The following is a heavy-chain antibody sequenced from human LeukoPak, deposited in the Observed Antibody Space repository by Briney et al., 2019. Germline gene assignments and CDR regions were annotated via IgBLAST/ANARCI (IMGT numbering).Heavy chain of an antibody. J-gene: IGHJ4*02. CDR1: GFTFSSYG. V-gene: IGHV3-30*03. D-gene: IGHD6-19*01. Sequence: GGSLRLSCAASGFTFSSYGMRWVRQAPGKGLEWVSAISGDGGSTYYADSVKGRFTISRDNSKNTLYLQMNSLRAEDTAVYYCARALADYFDYWGQGTLVTVSS. CDR3: ARALADYFDY. CDR2: ISGDGGST.